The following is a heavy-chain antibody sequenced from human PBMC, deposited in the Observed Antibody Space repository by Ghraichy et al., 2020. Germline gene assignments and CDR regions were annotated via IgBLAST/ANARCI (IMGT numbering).Heavy chain of an antibody. Sequence: SCAASGFTFSSYWMSWVRQAPGKGLEWVANIKQDGSEKYYVDSVKGRFTISRDNAKNSLYLQMNSLRAEDTAVYYCARDGQWLENYYYYYGMDVWGQGTTVTVSS. V-gene: IGHV3-7*01. CDR3: ARDGQWLENYYYYYGMDV. CDR2: IKQDGSEK. J-gene: IGHJ6*02. D-gene: IGHD6-19*01. CDR1: GFTFSSYW.